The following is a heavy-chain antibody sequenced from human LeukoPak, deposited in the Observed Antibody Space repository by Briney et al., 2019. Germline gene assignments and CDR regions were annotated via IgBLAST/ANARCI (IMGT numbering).Heavy chain of an antibody. CDR3: ARVGYSSSWYRWDDAFDI. CDR1: GGSFSGYY. V-gene: IGHV4-34*01. D-gene: IGHD6-13*01. J-gene: IGHJ3*02. CDR2: IYHSGST. Sequence: SETLSLTCAVYGGSFSGYYWSWIRQPPGKGLEWIGSIYHSGSTYYNPSLKSRVTISVDTSKNQFSLKLNSVTAADTAVYYCARVGYSSSWYRWDDAFDIWGQGTMVTVSS.